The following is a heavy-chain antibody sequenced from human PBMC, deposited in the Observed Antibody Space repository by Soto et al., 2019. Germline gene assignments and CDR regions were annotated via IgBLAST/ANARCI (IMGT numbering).Heavy chain of an antibody. CDR3: VRGPSDHKLRLVEWPYGDY. D-gene: IGHD3-3*01. J-gene: IGHJ4*02. Sequence: HPGGSLRLSCVASGFIVSSNQMSWVRQAPGKGLDWVSVIYSGHTTYYADSVEGRFTISRDDAKNTLYLQMNSLRFDDTAVYYCVRGPSDHKLRLVEWPYGDYWGQGTLVTVSS. CDR2: IYSGHTT. CDR1: GFIVSSNQ. V-gene: IGHV3-53*01.